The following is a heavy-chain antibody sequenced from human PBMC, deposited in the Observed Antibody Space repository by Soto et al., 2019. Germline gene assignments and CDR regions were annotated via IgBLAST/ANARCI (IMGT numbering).Heavy chain of an antibody. CDR1: GGTISGYY. CDR2: IYSSGST. V-gene: IGHV4-4*07. Sequence: SETLSLTCTVTGGTISGYYWTWIRQSAGGGLEWIGRIYSSGSTNYNPSLKSRVTISVDTSKNQFSLKLSSVSAADTAVYYCARDLTTSPYYYYYGMDVWGQGTTVTVSS. CDR3: ARDLTTSPYYYYYGMDV. D-gene: IGHD4-4*01. J-gene: IGHJ6*02.